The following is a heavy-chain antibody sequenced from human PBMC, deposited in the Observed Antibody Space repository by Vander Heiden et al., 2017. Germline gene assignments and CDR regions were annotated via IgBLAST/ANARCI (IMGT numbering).Heavy chain of an antibody. J-gene: IGHJ4*02. Sequence: QVQLLQSGAEVRTPGPSVKVSCKVSGYILTELSMHWGRQAPGKGLEGMGGFDPDDGETIYAQNLQGRVTTTEDTSTNTAYMELSSLRSEDTAVYYCATLPYFYDSSTYGSFDFWGQGTLVTVSS. CDR1: GYILTELS. V-gene: IGHV1-24*01. CDR3: ATLPYFYDSSTYGSFDF. D-gene: IGHD3-22*01. CDR2: FDPDDGET.